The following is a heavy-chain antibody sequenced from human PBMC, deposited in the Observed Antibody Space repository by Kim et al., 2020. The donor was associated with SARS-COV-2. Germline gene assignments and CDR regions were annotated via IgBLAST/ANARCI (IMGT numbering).Heavy chain of an antibody. Sequence: ASVKVSCTASDYTFVNYGISWVRQAPGQGLEWMGWINTRNGSTNSAQKFQGRVTMTTDTSASTAYMELRGLRSDDTAVYYCARDFLGWNDVLTKGFDSWG. J-gene: IGHJ3*02. D-gene: IGHD1-1*01. CDR3: ARDFLGWNDVLTKGFDS. V-gene: IGHV1-18*04. CDR2: INTRNGST. CDR1: DYTFVNYG.